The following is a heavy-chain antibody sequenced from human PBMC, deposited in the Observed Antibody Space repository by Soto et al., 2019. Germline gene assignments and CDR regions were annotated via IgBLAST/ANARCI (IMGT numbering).Heavy chain of an antibody. CDR1: GFTFSDHY. D-gene: IGHD4-17*01. CDR2: TRNKANSYTT. CDR3: ATTTVTTHYYYYMDV. Sequence: GGSLRLSCAASGFTFSDHYMDWVRQAPGKGLEWVGRTRNKANSYTTEYAASVKGRFTISRDDSKNSLYLQMNSLKTEDTAVYYCATTTVTTHYYYYMDVWGKGTTVTVSS. J-gene: IGHJ6*03. V-gene: IGHV3-72*01.